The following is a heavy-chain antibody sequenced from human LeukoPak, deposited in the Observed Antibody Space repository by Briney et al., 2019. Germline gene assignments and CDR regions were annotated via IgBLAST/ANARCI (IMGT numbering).Heavy chain of an antibody. CDR1: GGTFSSYA. Sequence: SVKVSCKASGGTFSSYAISWVRQAPGQGLEWMGGIIPIFGTANYAQKFQGRVTITADESTSTAYMELSSLRSEDTAVYYCARDGYSYGVGAYWGQGTLVTVSS. CDR2: IIPIFGTA. V-gene: IGHV1-69*13. CDR3: ARDGYSYGVGAY. J-gene: IGHJ4*02. D-gene: IGHD5-18*01.